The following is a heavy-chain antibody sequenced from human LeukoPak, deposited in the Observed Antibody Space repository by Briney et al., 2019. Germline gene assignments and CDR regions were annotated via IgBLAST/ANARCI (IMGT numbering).Heavy chain of an antibody. J-gene: IGHJ4*02. CDR3: ARGNSLYYYGSGSPY. CDR1: GFTFSDYY. V-gene: IGHV3-11*06. CDR2: ISSSSSYI. D-gene: IGHD3-10*01. Sequence: GGSLRLSCAASGFTFSDYYMSWIRQAPGKGLEWVSSISSSSSYIYYADSVKGRFTISRDNAKNSLYLQMNSLRAEDTAVYYCARGNSLYYYGSGSPYWGQGTLVTVSS.